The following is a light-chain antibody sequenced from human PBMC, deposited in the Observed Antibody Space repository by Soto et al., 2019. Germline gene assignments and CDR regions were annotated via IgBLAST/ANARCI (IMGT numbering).Light chain of an antibody. CDR1: QTISSNY. CDR2: DAS. J-gene: IGKJ2*01. V-gene: IGKV3-20*01. CDR3: QHYGGSPPNT. Sequence: EIVLTQSPGTLSLSPGERATLSCRASQTISSNYLAWYQQKPGQAPRLLIYDASGSATGIPDRFSGGGSGTDFTLTISRLEPEDFAVYYCQHYGGSPPNTFGQGTKLEIK.